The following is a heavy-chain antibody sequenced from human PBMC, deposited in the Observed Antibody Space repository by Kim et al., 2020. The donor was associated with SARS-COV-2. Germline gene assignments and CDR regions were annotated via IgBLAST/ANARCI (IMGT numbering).Heavy chain of an antibody. CDR1: GGTFSSYA. CDR3: ARTVATMTEFDY. CDR2: IIPIFGTA. D-gene: IGHD5-12*01. Sequence: SVKVSCKASGGTFSSYAISWVRQAPGQGLEWMGGIIPIFGTANYAQKFQGRVTITADESTSTAYMELSSLRSEDTAVYYWARTVATMTEFDYWGQGTLVTVSS. V-gene: IGHV1-69*13. J-gene: IGHJ4*02.